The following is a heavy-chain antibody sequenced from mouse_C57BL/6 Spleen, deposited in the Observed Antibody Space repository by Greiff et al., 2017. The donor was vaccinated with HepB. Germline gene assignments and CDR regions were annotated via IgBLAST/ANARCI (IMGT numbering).Heavy chain of an antibody. Sequence: VQLKESGPELVKPGASVKISCKASGYSFTDYNMNWVKQSNGKSLEWIGVINPNYGTTSYNQKFKGKATLTVDQSSSTAYMQLNSLTSEDSAVYYCARGTQTAQATYYFDYWGQGTTLTVSS. CDR1: GYSFTDYN. CDR2: INPNYGTT. V-gene: IGHV1-39*01. J-gene: IGHJ2*01. D-gene: IGHD3-2*02. CDR3: ARGTQTAQATYYFDY.